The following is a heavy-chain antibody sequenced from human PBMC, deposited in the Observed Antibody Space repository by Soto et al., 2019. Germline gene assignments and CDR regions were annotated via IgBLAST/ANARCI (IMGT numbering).Heavy chain of an antibody. CDR3: ARRCVSHGPVEY. V-gene: IGHV4-59*01. Sequence: SESMSLTCSVSGLSLSSYFWSWSRQPPGRGLEWIGYTYHRGSTNYSPSVKSRVAISLDTSENQFSLKVNSVTAADTAVYYWARRCVSHGPVEYWGEGTLVTVSS. J-gene: IGHJ4*02. CDR1: GLSLSSYF. D-gene: IGHD3-16*01. CDR2: TYHRGST.